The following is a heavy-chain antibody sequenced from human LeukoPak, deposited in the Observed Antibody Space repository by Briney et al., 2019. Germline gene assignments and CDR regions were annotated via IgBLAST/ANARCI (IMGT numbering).Heavy chain of an antibody. CDR1: GFTFSSYG. J-gene: IGHJ5*02. V-gene: IGHV3-30*03. CDR2: ISYDGSNK. CDR3: ARKRRDGPGFDP. Sequence: GGSLRLSCAASGFTFSSYGMHWVRQAPGKGLEWVAVISYDGSNKYYADSVKGRFTISRDNSKNTLYLQMNSLRAEDTAVYYCARKRRDGPGFDPWGQGTLVTVSS.